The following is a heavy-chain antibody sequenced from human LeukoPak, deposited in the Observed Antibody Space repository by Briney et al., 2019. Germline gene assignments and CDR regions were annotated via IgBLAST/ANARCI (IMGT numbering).Heavy chain of an antibody. CDR3: ARALTMIVVVPDY. CDR1: GYTFTGYY. D-gene: IGHD3-22*01. V-gene: IGHV1-2*02. J-gene: IGHJ4*02. Sequence: GASVKVSCKASGYTFTGYYMHWVRQAPGQGLGWMGWINPNSGGTNYAQKFQGRVTMTRDTSISTAYMELSRLRSDDTAVYYCARALTMIVVVPDYWGQGTLVTVSS. CDR2: INPNSGGT.